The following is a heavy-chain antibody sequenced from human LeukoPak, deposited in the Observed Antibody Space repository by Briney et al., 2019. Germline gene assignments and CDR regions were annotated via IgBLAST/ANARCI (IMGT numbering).Heavy chain of an antibody. CDR2: IYPGDADT. V-gene: IGHV5-51*01. Sequence: GESLKISCKGSGYSFTSYWIAWVRQMPGKGPEWMGIIYPGDADTRYSPSFQGQVTISADKSISTAYLQWSSLKASDTAIYYCARRYCSGFSCYSDNWLDPWGQGTLVIVSS. CDR1: GYSFTSYW. CDR3: ARRYCSGFSCYSDNWLDP. D-gene: IGHD2-15*01. J-gene: IGHJ5*02.